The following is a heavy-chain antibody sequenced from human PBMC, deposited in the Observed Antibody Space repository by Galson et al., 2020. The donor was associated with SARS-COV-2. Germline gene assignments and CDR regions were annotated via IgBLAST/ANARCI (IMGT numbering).Heavy chain of an antibody. CDR3: VKDRYDFIWGTEPDY. Sequence: LSLTCAASGFTFRSNAMSWVRQAPGTGLEWVSVIYNDGTTHYADSVKGRFTISRDNSKNTLYLQMNSLRTEDTAVYYCVKDRYDFIWGTEPDYWGHGTLVTVSS. D-gene: IGHD3-16*01. CDR1: GFTFRSNA. J-gene: IGHJ4*01. CDR2: IYNDGTT. V-gene: IGHV3-23*03.